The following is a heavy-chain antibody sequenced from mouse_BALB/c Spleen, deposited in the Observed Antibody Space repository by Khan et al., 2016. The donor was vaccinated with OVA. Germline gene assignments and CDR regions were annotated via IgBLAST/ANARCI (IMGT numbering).Heavy chain of an antibody. CDR1: GYTISSYY. Sequence: VQLQESGAELVKPGASVKLSCKASGYTISSYYMYWAKERSGQGLVWRGGSNPSNGGTTCNDKFKTKATMTVDKSSSTAYMQLSRLTTEDSAVYCCTRARCANPFAYWGQGTLVTVS. V-gene: IGHV1-53*01. CDR3: TRARCANPFAY. CDR2: SNPSNGGT. J-gene: IGHJ3*01.